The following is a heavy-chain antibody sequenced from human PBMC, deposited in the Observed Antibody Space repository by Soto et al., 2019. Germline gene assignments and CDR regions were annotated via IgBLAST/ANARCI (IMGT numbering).Heavy chain of an antibody. V-gene: IGHV3-13*01. D-gene: IGHD7-27*01. CDR1: GFTFSSYD. Sequence: GGSLRLSCAASGFTFSSYDMHWVRQATGKGLEWVSAIGTAGDTYYPGSVKGRFTISRENAKNSLYLQMNSLRAGDTAVYYCARGLGYYYYYGMDVWGQGTTVTVSS. CDR2: IGTAGDT. CDR3: ARGLGYYYYYGMDV. J-gene: IGHJ6*02.